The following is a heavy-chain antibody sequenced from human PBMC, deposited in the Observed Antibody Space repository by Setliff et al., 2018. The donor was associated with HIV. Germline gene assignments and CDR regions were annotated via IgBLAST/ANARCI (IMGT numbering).Heavy chain of an antibody. D-gene: IGHD2-2*01. CDR2: IYYSGST. J-gene: IGHJ5*02. CDR1: GASISSTSYY. Sequence: PSETLSLTCTVSGASISSTSYYWGWIRQPPGKGLEWIGSIYYSGSTYYNPSLKSRVTIFVDTSKNQFSLGLRSVSAADTAVYYCVRHVGKFCSDASCYGVGWFDHWGQGALVTVSS. V-gene: IGHV4-39*01. CDR3: VRHVGKFCSDASCYGVGWFDH.